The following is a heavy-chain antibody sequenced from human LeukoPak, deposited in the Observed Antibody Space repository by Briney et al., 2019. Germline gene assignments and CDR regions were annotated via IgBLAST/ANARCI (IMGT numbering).Heavy chain of an antibody. CDR1: GGSISSSSYY. Sequence: SETLSLTCTVSGGSISSSSYYWGWIRQPPGKGLEWIGSIYYSGSTYYNPSLKSRVTISVDTSKNQFSLKLSSVTAADTAVYYCARQRRIQLWSVGFDYWGQGTLVTVSS. CDR3: ARQRRIQLWSVGFDY. D-gene: IGHD5-18*01. CDR2: IYYSGST. V-gene: IGHV4-39*01. J-gene: IGHJ4*02.